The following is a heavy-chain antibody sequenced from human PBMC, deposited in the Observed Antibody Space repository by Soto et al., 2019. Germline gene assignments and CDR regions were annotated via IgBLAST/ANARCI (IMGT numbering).Heavy chain of an antibody. CDR2: LYNTGST. D-gene: IGHD2-15*01. Sequence: PSETLSLTCTVSGASISRYYWSWIRQSPGKGLEWIGYLYNTGSTIYNPSLKSRVTISVDTSKNQFSLKMNSVTAADTAVYYCARHQSIVVVTAARAFDIWGQGTMVTVSS. J-gene: IGHJ3*02. V-gene: IGHV4-59*01. CDR3: ARHQSIVVVTAARAFDI. CDR1: GASISRYY.